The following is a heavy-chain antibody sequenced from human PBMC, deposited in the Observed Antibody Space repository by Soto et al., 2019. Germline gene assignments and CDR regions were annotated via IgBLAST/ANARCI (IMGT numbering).Heavy chain of an antibody. CDR1: GFTFSSYA. V-gene: IGHV3-23*01. Sequence: LRLSCAASGFTFSSYAMSWVRQAPGKGLEWVSAISGSGGSTYYADSVKGRFTISRDNSKNTLYLQMNSLRAEDTAVYYCAKDHDYGDYGNGMDVWGQGTTVTVSS. CDR3: AKDHDYGDYGNGMDV. D-gene: IGHD4-17*01. J-gene: IGHJ6*02. CDR2: ISGSGGST.